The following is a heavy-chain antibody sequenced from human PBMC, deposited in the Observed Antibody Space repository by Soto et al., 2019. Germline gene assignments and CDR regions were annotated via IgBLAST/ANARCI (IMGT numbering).Heavy chain of an antibody. V-gene: IGHV5-10-1*01. J-gene: IGHJ4*02. CDR3: VRHPDHYDRDY. CDR1: GYSFTNYW. Sequence: PGESRKISCXGSGYSFTNYWPSWVRQMSGEGLEWMGRIDPSDSYTNYSPSLQGHVTISVDKSISTAYLQWSRLEASDTGMYYFVRHPDHYDRDYWGQGTQVTVSS. D-gene: IGHD3-22*01. CDR2: IDPSDSYT.